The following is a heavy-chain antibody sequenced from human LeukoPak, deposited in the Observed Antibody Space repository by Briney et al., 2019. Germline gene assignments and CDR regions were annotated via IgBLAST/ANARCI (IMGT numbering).Heavy chain of an antibody. V-gene: IGHV3-53*01. CDR1: GFTVSSNY. CDR2: IYSGGST. D-gene: IGHD4-17*01. Sequence: PGGSLRLSCAASGFTVSSNYMSWVRQAPGKGLEWVSVIYSGGSTYYADSVKGRFTISRDNSKNTLYLQMNSLRAEDTAVYYCAIRYGDYGYYYYMDVWGKGTTVTVSS. CDR3: AIRYGDYGYYYYMDV. J-gene: IGHJ6*03.